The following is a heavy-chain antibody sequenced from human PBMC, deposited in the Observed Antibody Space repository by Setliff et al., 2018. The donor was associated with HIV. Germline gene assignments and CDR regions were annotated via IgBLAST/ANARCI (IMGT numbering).Heavy chain of an antibody. CDR2: IYYTGIT. Sequence: SETLSLTCTVSGASINTYYWSWIRQPPGKGLEYIGYIYYTGITNYNPSLKSRVTMSIDTSKNQFSLKLTSVTAADTAVYYCARAIGIISLYYFDSWGQGTLVTVSS. V-gene: IGHV4-59*01. CDR3: ARAIGIISLYYFDS. CDR1: GASINTYY. J-gene: IGHJ4*02. D-gene: IGHD3-10*01.